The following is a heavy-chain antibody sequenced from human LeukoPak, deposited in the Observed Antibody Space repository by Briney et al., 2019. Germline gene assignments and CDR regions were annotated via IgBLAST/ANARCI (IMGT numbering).Heavy chain of an antibody. CDR1: GYSFTSYW. D-gene: IGHD2-2*01. CDR2: IYPGDSDT. Sequence: PGESLKISRKGSGYSFTSYWIGWVRQMPGKGLEWMGIIYPGDSDTRYSPSFQGQVTISADKSISTAYLQWSSLKASDTAMYYCARRASTTSDYYYYMDVWGKGTTVTVSS. J-gene: IGHJ6*03. CDR3: ARRASTTSDYYYYMDV. V-gene: IGHV5-51*03.